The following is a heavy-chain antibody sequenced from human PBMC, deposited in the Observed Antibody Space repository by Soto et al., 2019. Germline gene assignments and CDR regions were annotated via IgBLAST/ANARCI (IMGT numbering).Heavy chain of an antibody. CDR1: GYTFTNHW. V-gene: IGHV5-51*01. J-gene: IGHJ4*02. CDR3: ARPDSNGWYDY. D-gene: IGHD6-19*01. CDR2: VNPSDSDT. Sequence: ESLKISFKGSGYTFTNHWIAWVRQMPGKGLEWMGIVNPSDSDTRYSPSFQGQVTISADKSISHAYLQWSSLKASDTAIYYCARPDSNGWYDYWGQGSLVTVSS.